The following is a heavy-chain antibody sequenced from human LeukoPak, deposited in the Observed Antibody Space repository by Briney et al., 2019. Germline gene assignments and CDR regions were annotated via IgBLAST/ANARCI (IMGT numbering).Heavy chain of an antibody. D-gene: IGHD1-1*01. Sequence: GGSLRLSCAASGFTFSSYAMSWVRQAPGKRLEWVSGVSGFDTNTYYADSVKGRFTISRDDSKNTLYLQMNSLRAEDTAIYYCAKFVGHWNPYYFYMDVWGKGTTVTVS. CDR3: AKFVGHWNPYYFYMDV. CDR1: GFTFSSYA. CDR2: VSGFDTNT. V-gene: IGHV3-23*01. J-gene: IGHJ6*03.